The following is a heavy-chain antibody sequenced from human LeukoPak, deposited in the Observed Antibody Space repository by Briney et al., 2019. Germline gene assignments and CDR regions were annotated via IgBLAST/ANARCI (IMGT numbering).Heavy chain of an antibody. V-gene: IGHV4-34*01. CDR1: GGSFSGYY. Sequence: SETLSLTCAVYGGSFSGYYWSWIRQPPGKGLEWIGEINYSGSTNYNPSLKSRVTISVDTSKNQFSLKLSSVTAADTAVYYCARDRPTTRYYYDSSGYLAWGQGTLVTVSS. J-gene: IGHJ5*02. CDR2: INYSGST. CDR3: ARDRPTTRYYYDSSGYLA. D-gene: IGHD3-22*01.